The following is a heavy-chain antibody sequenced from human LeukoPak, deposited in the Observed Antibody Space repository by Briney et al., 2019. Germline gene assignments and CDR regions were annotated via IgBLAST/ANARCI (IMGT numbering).Heavy chain of an antibody. J-gene: IGHJ4*02. V-gene: IGHV1-2*02. D-gene: IGHD5-24*01. CDR2: INPNSGGT. Sequence: ASVKVSCKASGYTFTGYYMHWVRQAPGQGREWMGWINPNSGGTNYAQKFQGRVTMTRDTSISTAYMELGRLRSADTAVYYCARAPPHGWLQFPIDYWGQGTLVTVSS. CDR1: GYTFTGYY. CDR3: ARAPPHGWLQFPIDY.